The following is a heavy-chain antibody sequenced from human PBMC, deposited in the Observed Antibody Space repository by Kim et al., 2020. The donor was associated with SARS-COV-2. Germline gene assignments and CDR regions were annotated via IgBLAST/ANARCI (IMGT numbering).Heavy chain of an antibody. Sequence: YAAPVKGRFTISRDDSKNTLYLQMNSLKTEDTAVYYCTTLVLLWFGEGEYWGQGTLVTVSS. J-gene: IGHJ4*02. D-gene: IGHD3-10*01. V-gene: IGHV3-15*01. CDR3: TTLVLLWFGEGEY.